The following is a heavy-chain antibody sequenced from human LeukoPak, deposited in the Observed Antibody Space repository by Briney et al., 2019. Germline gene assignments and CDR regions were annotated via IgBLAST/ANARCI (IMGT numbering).Heavy chain of an antibody. V-gene: IGHV3-7*01. CDR2: IKQDGSEK. Sequence: GGSLRLSCAASGFTFSSYWMSWVRQAPGKGLEWVANIKQDGSEKYYVDSVKGRFTISRDNAKDSLYLQMNSLRAEDTAVYFCSRDRDTMDYWGQGTLVTVSS. CDR3: SRDRDTMDY. J-gene: IGHJ4*02. CDR1: GFTFSSYW. D-gene: IGHD3-3*01.